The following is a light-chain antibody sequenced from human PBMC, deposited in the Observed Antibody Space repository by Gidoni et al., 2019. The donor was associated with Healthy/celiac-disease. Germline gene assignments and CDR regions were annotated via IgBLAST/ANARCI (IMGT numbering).Light chain of an antibody. CDR3: QQRSNWPYT. J-gene: IGKJ2*01. V-gene: IGKV3-11*01. CDR1: QSVSSY. Sequence: EIVLTQSPATLSLSPGERATLPCRASQSVSSYLAWYQQKPGQAPMLLIYDASNSATGIPARFSGSGSGTDFTLTISSLEPEEFAVYYCQQRSNWPYTFGQGTKLEIK. CDR2: DAS.